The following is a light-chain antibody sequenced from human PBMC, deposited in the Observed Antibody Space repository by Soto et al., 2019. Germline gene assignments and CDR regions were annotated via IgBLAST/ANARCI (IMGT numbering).Light chain of an antibody. CDR2: GAS. Sequence: EIVLTQSPGTLYLPPGERATLSCSASQSVSSSYLAWYQQKPGQAPRLLIYGASSRATGIPDRFSGSVSGTDFTLTISRLEAEDLAVYYCQQYGSSPTWTFGQGTKVEIK. J-gene: IGKJ1*01. CDR1: QSVSSSY. CDR3: QQYGSSPTWT. V-gene: IGKV3-20*01.